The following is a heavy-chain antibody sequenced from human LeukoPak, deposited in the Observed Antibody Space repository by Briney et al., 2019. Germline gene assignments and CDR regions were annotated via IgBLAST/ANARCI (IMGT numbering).Heavy chain of an antibody. D-gene: IGHD4-17*01. CDR3: ARDSRHYGDYPFDY. J-gene: IGHJ4*02. CDR2: INQDGSEK. Sequence: SGGSLRLSCAASGFSFSSYWMSWVRQAPGKGPEWVANINQDGSEKYYVESVKGRFFISRDNAKNSLYLQMNSLTAEDTAVYYCARDSRHYGDYPFDYWGQGILVTVSS. CDR1: GFSFSSYW. V-gene: IGHV3-7*01.